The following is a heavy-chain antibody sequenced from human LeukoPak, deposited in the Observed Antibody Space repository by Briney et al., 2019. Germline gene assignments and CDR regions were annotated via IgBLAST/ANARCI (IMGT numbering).Heavy chain of an antibody. Sequence: SETLSLTCTVSGGSISRYYWSWIRQPPGKGREGIGYIYYSGSTNYNPSLKSRVTISVDPSKSQFSLKLSSVTAADTAVYYCARDADYGGNSFFDYWGQGTLVTVSS. CDR2: IYYSGST. V-gene: IGHV4-59*01. D-gene: IGHD4-23*01. J-gene: IGHJ4*02. CDR3: ARDADYGGNSFFDY. CDR1: GGSISRYY.